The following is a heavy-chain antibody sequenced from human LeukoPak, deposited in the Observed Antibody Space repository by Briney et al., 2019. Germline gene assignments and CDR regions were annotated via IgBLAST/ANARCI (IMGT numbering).Heavy chain of an antibody. Sequence: PGGSLRLSCAASGFTFSSYSMNWVRRAPGKGLEWVSYISSSSSTIYYADSVKGRFTTSRDNAKNSLYLQMNSLRAEDTAVYYCASTPGAYYDFWSGYYPQYGLDYWGQGTLVTVSS. J-gene: IGHJ4*02. CDR3: ASTPGAYYDFWSGYYPQYGLDY. D-gene: IGHD3-3*01. CDR1: GFTFSSYS. V-gene: IGHV3-48*01. CDR2: ISSSSSTI.